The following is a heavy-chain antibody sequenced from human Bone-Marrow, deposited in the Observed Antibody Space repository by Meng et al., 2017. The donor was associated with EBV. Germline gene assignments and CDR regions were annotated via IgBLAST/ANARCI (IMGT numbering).Heavy chain of an antibody. D-gene: IGHD3-3*01. CDR3: ARGFSSTDDAFDV. V-gene: IGHV1-2*06. J-gene: IGHJ3*01. Sequence: VHLIQAGGEVTKPGASVKVSCKVSGYRFSAYYIHWMRQAPGQGLEWMGRMNPDSGGTYYAQKFLGRVTMTGDTSITTAYLDLSSLTYDDTAVYYCARGFSSTDDAFDVWGQGTMVTVSS. CDR2: MNPDSGGT. CDR1: GYRFSAYY.